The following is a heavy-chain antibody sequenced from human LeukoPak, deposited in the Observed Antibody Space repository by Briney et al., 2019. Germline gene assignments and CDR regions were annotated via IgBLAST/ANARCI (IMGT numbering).Heavy chain of an antibody. J-gene: IGHJ4*02. CDR2: IRYDGSNK. D-gene: IGHD6-19*01. V-gene: IGHV3-30*02. Sequence: TGGSLRLSCAASGFTFSSYGMHWVRQAPGKGLEWVAFIRYDGSNKYYADSVKGRFTISRDNSKNTLYLQMNSLRAEDTAVYYCAKPLSHKSRGWCFDYWGQGTLVTVSS. CDR1: GFTFSSYG. CDR3: AKPLSHKSRGWCFDY.